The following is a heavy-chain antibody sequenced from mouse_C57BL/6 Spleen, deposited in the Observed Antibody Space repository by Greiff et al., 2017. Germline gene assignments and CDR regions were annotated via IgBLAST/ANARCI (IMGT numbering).Heavy chain of an antibody. CDR2: IYPRSGNT. CDR1: GYTFTSYG. CDR3: ARGKTSKYGNFEGFAY. Sequence: VQLQQSGAELARPGASVKLSCKASGYTFTSYGISWVKQSTGQGLEWIGEIYPRSGNTYYNEKFKGKATLTADKSSSTAYMELRSLTSEDSAVYFCARGKTSKYGNFEGFAYWGQGTLVTVSA. J-gene: IGHJ3*01. V-gene: IGHV1-81*01. D-gene: IGHD2-10*02.